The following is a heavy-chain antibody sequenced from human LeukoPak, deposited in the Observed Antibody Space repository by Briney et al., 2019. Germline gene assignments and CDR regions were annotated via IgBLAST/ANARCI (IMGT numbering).Heavy chain of an antibody. J-gene: IGHJ3*02. CDR1: GGSISSSSYY. CDR3: ARRITMIVVVDAFDI. V-gene: IGHV4-39*01. D-gene: IGHD3-22*01. CDR2: IYYSGST. Sequence: SETLSLTCTVSGGSISSSSYYWGWIRQPPGKGLEWIGSIYYSGSTYYNPSLKSRVTISVDTSKNQFSLKLSSVTAADMAVYYCARRITMIVVVDAFDIWGQGTMVTVSS.